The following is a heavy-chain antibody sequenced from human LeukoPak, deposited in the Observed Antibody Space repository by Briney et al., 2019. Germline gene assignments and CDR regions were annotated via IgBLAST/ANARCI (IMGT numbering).Heavy chain of an antibody. CDR1: GFTFSSYS. J-gene: IGHJ4*02. D-gene: IGHD5-18*01. CDR3: ARESSPGYSYGYPLAY. CDR2: ISSSSSYI. V-gene: IGHV3-21*01. Sequence: GGSLRLSCAASGFTFSSYSMNWVRQAPGKGLEWVSSISSSSSYIYYADSVKGRFTISRDNAKNSLYLQMSSLRADDTAVYYCARESSPGYSYGYPLAYRGQGTLVTVSS.